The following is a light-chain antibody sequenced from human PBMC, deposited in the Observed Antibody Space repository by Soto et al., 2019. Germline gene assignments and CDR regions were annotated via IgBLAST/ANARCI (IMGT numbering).Light chain of an antibody. V-gene: IGKV1-27*01. CDR2: AAS. J-gene: IGKJ4*01. Sequence: DIQMTQSPSSLSAFVGDRVTITCRASQDIGNFLAWYQQKPGKVPKLLIYAASTLQSGVPSRFSGSGSGTDFILTISSLQPEDVATYYCQKCKVAPLTFGGGTKVEIK. CDR3: QKCKVAPLT. CDR1: QDIGNF.